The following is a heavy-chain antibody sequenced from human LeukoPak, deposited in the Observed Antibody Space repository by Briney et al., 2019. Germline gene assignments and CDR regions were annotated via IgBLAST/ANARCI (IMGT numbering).Heavy chain of an antibody. CDR1: GFTFSSYG. V-gene: IGHV3-33*01. CDR2: IWYDGSNK. J-gene: IGHJ4*02. CDR3: ARASGVYDY. Sequence: GGSLRLSCAASGFTFSSYGMHWVRQAPGKGLEWVAVIWYDGSNKYYADSVKGRFTISRDNSKNTMYLQMNSLRVEDTAVYYCARASGVYDYWGQGTLVTVSS. D-gene: IGHD1-26*01.